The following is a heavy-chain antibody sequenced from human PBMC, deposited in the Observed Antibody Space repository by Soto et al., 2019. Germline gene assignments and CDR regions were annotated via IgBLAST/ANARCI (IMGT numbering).Heavy chain of an antibody. Sequence: GGSLRLSCAVSGFTFSSNHVNWVRQAPGKGLEWISYISSTYEIWYADSVKGRFTISRDNGRNSLFLQMSSLRDEDTAVYYCARRDMITFGGVIVNNWLDPWGQGTLVTVSS. J-gene: IGHJ5*02. CDR2: ISSTYEI. D-gene: IGHD3-16*02. V-gene: IGHV3-48*02. CDR3: ARRDMITFGGVIVNNWLDP. CDR1: GFTFSSNH.